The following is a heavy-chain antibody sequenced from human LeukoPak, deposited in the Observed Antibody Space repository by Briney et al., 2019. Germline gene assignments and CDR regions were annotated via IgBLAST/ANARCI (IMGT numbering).Heavy chain of an antibody. V-gene: IGHV4-38-2*02. CDR3: MRVDVGLVPSSNFDL. Sequence: SETLSLTCSVSGYSIRSGYYWGWIRQPPGKGLEWIGSINHSGTTYYNPSLKSRVTISVDTAKNQFSLKLSSVTTAGTAVYYSMRVDVGLVPSSNFDLWGRGTVVTVSS. CDR2: INHSGTT. J-gene: IGHJ2*01. D-gene: IGHD2-2*03. CDR1: GYSIRSGYY.